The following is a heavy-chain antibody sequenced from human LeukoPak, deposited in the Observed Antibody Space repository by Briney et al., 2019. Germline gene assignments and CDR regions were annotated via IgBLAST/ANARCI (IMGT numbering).Heavy chain of an antibody. D-gene: IGHD6-13*01. V-gene: IGHV3-21*05. CDR3: ARDHDSSSWYGFPRIYYYYGMDV. CDR2: ISSSSSYT. CDR1: GFTFSSYW. J-gene: IGHJ6*02. Sequence: GGSLRLCCAASGFTFSSYWISWVRQAPGKGLEWVSYISSSSSYTNYADSVKGRFTISRDNAKNSLYLQMNSLRAEDTAVYYCARDHDSSSWYGFPRIYYYYGMDVWGQGTTVTVSS.